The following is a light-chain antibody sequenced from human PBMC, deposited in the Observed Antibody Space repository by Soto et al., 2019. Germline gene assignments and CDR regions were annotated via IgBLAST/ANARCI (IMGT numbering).Light chain of an antibody. CDR2: DVT. CDR1: SSDVGGYNY. CDR3: CSYAGTYTWV. Sequence: QSALTQPRSVSGSPGQSVTISCTGTSSDVGGYNYVSWYQQNPHKAPKLMIYDVTKRPSGVPDRFSGSKSGNTASLTISGLQAEDEADYYCCSYAGTYTWVFGGGTKLTVL. V-gene: IGLV2-11*01. J-gene: IGLJ3*02.